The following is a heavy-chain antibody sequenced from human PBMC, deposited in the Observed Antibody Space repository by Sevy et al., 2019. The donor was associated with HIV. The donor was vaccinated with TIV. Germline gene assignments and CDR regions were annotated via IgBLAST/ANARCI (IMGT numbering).Heavy chain of an antibody. D-gene: IGHD3-22*01. CDR3: ARVPPYYDSNVSDF. V-gene: IGHV3-48*02. CDR1: GFTFSSHS. CDR2: ISGTGNTI. J-gene: IGHJ4*02. Sequence: GGSLRLSCAASGFTFSSHSMNWVRQTPGKGLEWISYISGTGNTIYYADSVKGRFIISGDNAKNSLYLQLKSLRDEDTAIYYCARVPPYYDSNVSDFWGQGSLVTVSS.